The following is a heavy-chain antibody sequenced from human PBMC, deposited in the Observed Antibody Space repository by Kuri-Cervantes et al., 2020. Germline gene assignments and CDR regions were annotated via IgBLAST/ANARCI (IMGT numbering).Heavy chain of an antibody. Sequence: SETLSLTCAVYGVSTSDYYWSWFSQPPGKGLDWIGEIIHSGSTNYNTSLKSRVTISIDTSKNQFSLKVNSVTAADTAVYYCARAPYSFGRTYYFDYWGQGTLVTVSS. J-gene: IGHJ4*02. CDR1: GVSTSDYY. CDR3: ARAPYSFGRTYYFDY. D-gene: IGHD3-16*01. V-gene: IGHV4-34*12. CDR2: IIHSGST.